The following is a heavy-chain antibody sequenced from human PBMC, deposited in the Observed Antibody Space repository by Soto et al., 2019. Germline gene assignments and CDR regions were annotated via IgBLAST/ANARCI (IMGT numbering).Heavy chain of an antibody. CDR2: ISYDGDNK. CDR1: GFSFTTYG. CDR3: AKDFCSSASCYGFYYYFYGMDV. J-gene: IGHJ6*02. D-gene: IGHD2-2*01. Sequence: AGGSLRLSCAASGFSFTTYGMHWVRQAPGKGLEWVGFISYDGDNKFYADSVKGRFTISRDNSKSTLYLQMNSLRTEDSTVYYCAKDFCSSASCYGFYYYFYGMDVWGQGTTVTVSS. V-gene: IGHV3-30*18.